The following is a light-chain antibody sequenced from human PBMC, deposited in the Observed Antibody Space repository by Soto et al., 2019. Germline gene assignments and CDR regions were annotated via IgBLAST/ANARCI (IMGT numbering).Light chain of an antibody. CDR1: QSVSSSY. CDR3: QQYGSSPLLT. CDR2: GAS. Sequence: EIVLTQSPGTLSLSPGERATLSCRASQSVSSSYLAWYQQKPGQAPRLLIYGASSRATGIPDRFSGSGSGTDFTLTISRLEPEDCAVYYCQQYGSSPLLTFGGGTKMEIK. V-gene: IGKV3-20*01. J-gene: IGKJ4*01.